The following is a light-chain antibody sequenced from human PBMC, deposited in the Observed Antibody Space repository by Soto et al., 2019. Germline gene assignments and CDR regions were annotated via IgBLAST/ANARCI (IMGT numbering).Light chain of an antibody. V-gene: IGKV1-39*01. CDR3: QQSSSALQS. J-gene: IGKJ2*01. Sequence: DIQMTQSPSSLSASVGDRVTITCRASQTIRSYVNRYQQTPGKAPNLLIYATSNLQSGVPSRFSGSGAGTDFTLTINSLQPEDFATYYCQQSSSALQSFGQGTKLELK. CDR2: ATS. CDR1: QTIRSY.